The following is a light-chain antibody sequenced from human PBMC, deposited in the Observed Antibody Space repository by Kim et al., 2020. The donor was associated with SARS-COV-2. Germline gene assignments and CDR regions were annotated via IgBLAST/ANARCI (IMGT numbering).Light chain of an antibody. CDR1: QGLVYSDGNIF. V-gene: IGKV2-30*01. CDR2: KVS. Sequence: DVVMTQSPLSLAVTLGQPASISCRSSQGLVYSDGNIFLNWFHQRPGQSPRRLIYKVSERDSGVPDRFSGSGSGTDFTLKISRVEAEDVGVYYCMQGIHPITFGQGTRLEIK. CDR3: MQGIHPIT. J-gene: IGKJ5*01.